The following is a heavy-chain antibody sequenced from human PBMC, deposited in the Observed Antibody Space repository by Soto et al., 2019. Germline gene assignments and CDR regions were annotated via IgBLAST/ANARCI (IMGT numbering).Heavy chain of an antibody. Sequence: SVKVSCKASGYTFTGYYMHWVRQAPGQGLEWMGGIIPIFGTANYAQKFQGRVTITADESTSTAYMELSSLRSEDTAVYYCARDHREYSSSFFDYWGQGTLVTVSS. CDR1: GYTFTGYY. CDR3: ARDHREYSSSFFDY. V-gene: IGHV1-69*13. CDR2: IIPIFGTA. D-gene: IGHD6-6*01. J-gene: IGHJ4*02.